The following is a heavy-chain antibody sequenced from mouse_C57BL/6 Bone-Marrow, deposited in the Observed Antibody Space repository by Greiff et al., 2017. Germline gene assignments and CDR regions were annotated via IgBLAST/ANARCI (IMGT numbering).Heavy chain of an antibody. V-gene: IGHV3-6*01. CDR2: ISYDGSN. J-gene: IGHJ2*01. D-gene: IGHD3-3*01. CDR1: GYSITSGYY. CDR3: ESRGYPCYC. Sequence: EVKLQESGPGLVKPSQSLSLTCSVTGYSITSGYYWNWIRQFPGNKLEWMGYISYDGSNNYNPSLSNRISITRDTSKNQFVLKLNSVTTEDTATYYCESRGYPCYCWGQGTTLTVSS.